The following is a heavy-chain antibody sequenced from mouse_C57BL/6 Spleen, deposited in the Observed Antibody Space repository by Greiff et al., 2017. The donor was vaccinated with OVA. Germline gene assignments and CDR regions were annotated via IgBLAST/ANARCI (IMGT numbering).Heavy chain of an antibody. V-gene: IGHV5-17*01. CDR3: ARGNPLAMGY. J-gene: IGHJ4*01. CDR1: GFTFSDYG. Sequence: EVKVVESGGGLVKPGGSLKLSCAASGFTFSDYGMHWVRQAPEKGLEWVAYISSGSSTIYYADTVKGRFTISRDNAKNTLFLQMTSLRSEDTAMYYCARGNPLAMGYWGQGTSVTVSS. D-gene: IGHD2-1*01. CDR2: ISSGSSTI.